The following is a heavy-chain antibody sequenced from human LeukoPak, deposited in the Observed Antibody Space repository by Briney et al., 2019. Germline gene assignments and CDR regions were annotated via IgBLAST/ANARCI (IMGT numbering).Heavy chain of an antibody. CDR2: ISGSGGST. CDR3: AKDQFSYYDILTGYPAPPAHDY. CDR1: GFTFSSYA. Sequence: PGGSLRLSCAASGFTFSSYAMSWVRQAPGKGLEWVSAISGSGGSTYYADSVKGRFTISRDNSKITLYLQMNSLRAEDTAVYYCAKDQFSYYDILTGYPAPPAHDYWGQGTLVTASS. D-gene: IGHD3-9*01. V-gene: IGHV3-23*01. J-gene: IGHJ4*02.